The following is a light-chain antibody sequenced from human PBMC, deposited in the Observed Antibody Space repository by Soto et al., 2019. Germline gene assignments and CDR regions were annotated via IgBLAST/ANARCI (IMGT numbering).Light chain of an antibody. Sequence: DIQMTQSPSTLSASVGDRVTITCRASQSVSSWLAWYQQRPGNAPNLLIYKASSLESGVPSRFSGSGSGTEFTLNVSSLQPDDFATYYCQQYDSYPLTFGGGTKVEIK. CDR3: QQYDSYPLT. CDR2: KAS. V-gene: IGKV1-5*03. CDR1: QSVSSW. J-gene: IGKJ4*01.